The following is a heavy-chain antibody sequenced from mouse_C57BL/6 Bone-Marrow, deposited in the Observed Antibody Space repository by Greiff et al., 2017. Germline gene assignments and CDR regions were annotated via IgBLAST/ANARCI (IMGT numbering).Heavy chain of an antibody. J-gene: IGHJ3*01. CDR1: GFTFSSYG. D-gene: IGHD2-2*01. V-gene: IGHV5-6*01. CDR2: ISSGGSYT. CDR3: ARHGDGYAFAY. Sequence: EVQRVESGGDLVKPGGSLKLSCAASGFTFSSYGMSWVRQTPDKRLEWVANISSGGSYTYYQDSVKGRVTISRDNAKNTLYLQISSLKSEDTAMYYCARHGDGYAFAYWGQGTLVTVSA.